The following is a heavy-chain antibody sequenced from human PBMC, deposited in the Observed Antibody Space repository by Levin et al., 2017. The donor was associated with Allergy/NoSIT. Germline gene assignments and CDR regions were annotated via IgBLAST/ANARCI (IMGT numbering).Heavy chain of an antibody. CDR3: AGSIAVAGSGNWFDP. CDR2: IYSGGST. V-gene: IGHV3-53*01. Sequence: ETLSLTCAASGFTVSSNYMSWVRQAPGKGLEWVSVIYSGGSTYYADSVKGRFTISRDNSKNTLYLQMNSLRAEDTAVYYCAGSIAVAGSGNWFDPWGQGTLVTVSS. J-gene: IGHJ5*02. CDR1: GFTVSSNY. D-gene: IGHD6-19*01.